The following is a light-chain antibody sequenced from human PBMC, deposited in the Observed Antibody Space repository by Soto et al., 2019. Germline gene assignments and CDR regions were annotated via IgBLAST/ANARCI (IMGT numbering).Light chain of an antibody. V-gene: IGKV3-15*01. J-gene: IGKJ5*01. CDR1: QSISNS. CDR2: GAS. Sequence: EIVMTQSPATLSVSPGERATLSCRASQSISNSLVWYQQKPGQAPRLLISGASTRATGIPDRFRGSGSGTEFTLTISSLQSEDFAVYYCQQHSDWPITFGQGTRLEI. CDR3: QQHSDWPIT.